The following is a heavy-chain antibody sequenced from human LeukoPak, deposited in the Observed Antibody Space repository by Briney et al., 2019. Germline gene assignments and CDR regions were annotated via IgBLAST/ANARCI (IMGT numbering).Heavy chain of an antibody. V-gene: IGHV4-39*01. Sequence: PSETLSLTCTVSGGSISSSFYYWGWIRQPPGKGLEWIGSIYYSGSTYYNPSLKSRVTISVDTSKNQFSLKLSSVTAADTAVYYCARNLYDYVWGSYRYTAYYFDYWGQGTLVTVSS. CDR2: IYYSGST. CDR3: ARNLYDYVWGSYRYTAYYFDY. J-gene: IGHJ4*02. D-gene: IGHD3-16*02. CDR1: GGSISSSFYY.